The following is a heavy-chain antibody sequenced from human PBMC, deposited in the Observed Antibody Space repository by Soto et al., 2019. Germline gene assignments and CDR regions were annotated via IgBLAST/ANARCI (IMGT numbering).Heavy chain of an antibody. D-gene: IGHD2-21*02. J-gene: IGHJ3*02. CDR3: ASTHIVVVTAAFDI. Sequence: WKTKGKGLEWIGHIYYSGTTNYNPCLKSRVTISEDTSKNQFSLKLSSVTAADTAVYYCASTHIVVVTAAFDIWGQGTMVTVSS. CDR2: IYYSGTT. V-gene: IGHV4-59*01.